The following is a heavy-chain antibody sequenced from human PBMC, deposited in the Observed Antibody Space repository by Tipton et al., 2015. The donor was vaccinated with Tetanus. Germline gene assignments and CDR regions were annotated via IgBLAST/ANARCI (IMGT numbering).Heavy chain of an antibody. CDR2: IRASDGST. J-gene: IGHJ5*02. V-gene: IGHV3-23*01. Sequence: SLRLSCAASGFSFSGSSMSWVRQAQGKGLEWVSSIRASDGSTYYADSVKGRFTISRDNSRNPLYLQLNSLRVEDTAIYYCARLVTSWGQGTLVTVSS. D-gene: IGHD3-9*01. CDR1: GFSFSGSS. CDR3: ARLVTS.